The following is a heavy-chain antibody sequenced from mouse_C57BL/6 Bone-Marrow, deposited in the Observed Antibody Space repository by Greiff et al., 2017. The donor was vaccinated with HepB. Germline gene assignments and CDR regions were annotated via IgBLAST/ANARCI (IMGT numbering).Heavy chain of an antibody. CDR2: ISYDGSN. CDR3: ARYGNHLWFAY. J-gene: IGHJ3*01. D-gene: IGHD2-1*01. V-gene: IGHV3-6*01. CDR1: GYSITSGYY. Sequence: EVHLVESGPGLVKPSQSLSLTCSVTGYSITSGYYWNWIRQFPGNKLEWMGYISYDGSNNYNPSLKNRISITRDTSKNQFFLKLNSVTTEDTATYYCARYGNHLWFAYWGQGTLVTVSA.